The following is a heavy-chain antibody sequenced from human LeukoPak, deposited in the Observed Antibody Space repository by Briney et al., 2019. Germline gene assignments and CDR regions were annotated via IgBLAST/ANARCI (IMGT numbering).Heavy chain of an antibody. Sequence: GGSLRLSCEVSGFTFDEYGMSWVRQVPGKGLEWVARMNWDGSSISYSDSVKGRFTISRDNSKYSFYLEMISLRAEHTALYYCARDSLDWGFFDSWGQGALVTVSS. CDR2: MNWDGSSI. D-gene: IGHD3-9*01. CDR1: GFTFDEYG. CDR3: ARDSLDWGFFDS. V-gene: IGHV3-20*04. J-gene: IGHJ4*02.